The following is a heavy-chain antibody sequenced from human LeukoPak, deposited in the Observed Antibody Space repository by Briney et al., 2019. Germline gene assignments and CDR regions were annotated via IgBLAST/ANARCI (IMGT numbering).Heavy chain of an antibody. CDR1: GFTFANYD. V-gene: IGHV3-23*01. J-gene: IGHJ4*02. Sequence: GGSLRLSCAASGFTFANYDMSWVRQAPGKGLEWVSAISGSGGSTYYADSVKGRFTISRDNSKNTLYLQMNSLRAEDTAVYYCAKDGITMVRGELDYWGQGTLVTVSS. CDR2: ISGSGGST. D-gene: IGHD3-10*01. CDR3: AKDGITMVRGELDY.